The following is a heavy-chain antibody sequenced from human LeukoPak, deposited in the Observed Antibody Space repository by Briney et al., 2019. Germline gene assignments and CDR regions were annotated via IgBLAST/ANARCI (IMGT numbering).Heavy chain of an antibody. CDR1: GFTFSSYW. CDR3: LGGVDHAFDY. Sequence: GGSLRLSCEASGFTFSSYWMSWVRQAPGKGLEWVANIKTDGSEKYYVDSVKGRFTISRDNAKNSLYLQMNSLRAEDTAVYYCLGGVDHAFDYWGQGTLVTVSS. CDR2: IKTDGSEK. J-gene: IGHJ4*02. D-gene: IGHD3-16*01. V-gene: IGHV3-7*03.